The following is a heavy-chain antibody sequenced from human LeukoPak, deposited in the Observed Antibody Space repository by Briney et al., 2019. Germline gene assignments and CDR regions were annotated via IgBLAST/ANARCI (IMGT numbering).Heavy chain of an antibody. D-gene: IGHD3-10*01. CDR3: ARVLYHYGSGSYD. V-gene: IGHV4-59*01. CDR1: GDFITAYY. CDR2: VYYSGST. Sequence: PSETLSLTCTVSGDFITAYYWSWIRQPPGKGLEWIGYVYYSGSTEYNPSLRSRVTISLEMSKHQFSLNLTSVTAADTAVYYCARVLYHYGSGSYDWGQGTLVTVSS. J-gene: IGHJ4*02.